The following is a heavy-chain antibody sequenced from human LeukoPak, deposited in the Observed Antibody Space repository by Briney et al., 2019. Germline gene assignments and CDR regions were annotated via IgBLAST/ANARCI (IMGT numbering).Heavy chain of an antibody. V-gene: IGHV4-38-2*02. CDR2: IYHSGST. D-gene: IGHD3-10*01. Sequence: SETLSLTCTVSGGSISSYYWSWIRQPPGKGLEWIGSIYHSGSTYYNPSLKSRVTISVDTSKNQFSLKLSSVTAADTAVYYCARGVGGYYGSGSYYWGQGTLVTVSS. CDR3: ARGVGGYYGSGSYY. J-gene: IGHJ4*02. CDR1: GGSISSYY.